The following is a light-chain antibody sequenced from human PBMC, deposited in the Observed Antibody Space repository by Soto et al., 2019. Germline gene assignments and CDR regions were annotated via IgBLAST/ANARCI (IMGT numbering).Light chain of an antibody. CDR3: QQYTSYSCT. J-gene: IGKJ4*01. CDR2: KAS. Sequence: DIQMTQSPSTLSASVGDRVTITCRASQRINSWLAWYQQKAGKVPKLLMYKASTLKSGVPSRFSGSGSGTEFTLTISSLQPDDFATYYCQQYTSYSCTFGGGTKVAIK. V-gene: IGKV1-5*03. CDR1: QRINSW.